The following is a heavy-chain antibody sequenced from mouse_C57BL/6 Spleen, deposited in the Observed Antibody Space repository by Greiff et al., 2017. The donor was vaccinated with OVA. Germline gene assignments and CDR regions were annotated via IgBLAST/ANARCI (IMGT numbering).Heavy chain of an antibody. CDR2: FYPGSGSI. CDR1: GYTFTEYT. Sequence: QVHVKQSGAELVKPGASVKLSCKASGYTFTEYTIHWVKQRSGQGLEWIGWFYPGSGSIKYNEKFKDKATLTADKSSSTVYMELSRLTSEDSAVYFCARHEELGRAMDYWGQGTSVTVSS. CDR3: ARHEELGRAMDY. D-gene: IGHD4-1*01. V-gene: IGHV1-62-2*01. J-gene: IGHJ4*01.